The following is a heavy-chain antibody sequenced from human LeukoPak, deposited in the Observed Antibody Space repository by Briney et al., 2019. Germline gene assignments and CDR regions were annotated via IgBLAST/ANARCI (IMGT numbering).Heavy chain of an antibody. D-gene: IGHD3-10*01. J-gene: IGHJ4*02. CDR1: GYTFTTYA. V-gene: IGHV1-2*02. CDR2: INPNSGGT. CDR3: LVWFGELLSPRFDY. Sequence: GASVKVSCKASGYTFTTYAMNWVRQAPGQGLEWMGWINPNSGGTNYAQKFQGRVTMTRDTSISTAYMELSRLRSDDTAVYYCLVWFGELLSPRFDYWGQGTLVTVSS.